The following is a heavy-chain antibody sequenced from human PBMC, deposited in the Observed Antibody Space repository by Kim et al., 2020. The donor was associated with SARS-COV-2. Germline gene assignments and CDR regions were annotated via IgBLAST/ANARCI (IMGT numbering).Heavy chain of an antibody. V-gene: IGHV3-9*01. CDR3: AKVVSSSIAALWFDP. Sequence: GGSLRLSCAASGFTFGDYAMHWVRQAPGKGLEWVSGISWNSGSIGYADSVKGRFTISRDNAKNSLYLQMNSLRAEDTALYYCAKVVSSSIAALWFDPWGQGTLVTVSS. CDR1: GFTFGDYA. J-gene: IGHJ5*02. D-gene: IGHD6-6*01. CDR2: ISWNSGSI.